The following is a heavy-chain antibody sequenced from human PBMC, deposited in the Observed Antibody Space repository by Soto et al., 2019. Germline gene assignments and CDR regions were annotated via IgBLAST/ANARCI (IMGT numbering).Heavy chain of an antibody. V-gene: IGHV4-59*12. D-gene: IGHD4-4*01. CDR2: IYHSGST. CDR3: ARGMTTVTTLDY. Sequence: SETLSLTCTVSGGSMSSYYWSWIRQPPGKGLEWIGYIYHSGSTYYNPSLKSRVTISVDRSKNQFSLKLSSVTAADTAVYYCARGMTTVTTLDYWGQGTLVTVSS. CDR1: GGSMSSYY. J-gene: IGHJ4*02.